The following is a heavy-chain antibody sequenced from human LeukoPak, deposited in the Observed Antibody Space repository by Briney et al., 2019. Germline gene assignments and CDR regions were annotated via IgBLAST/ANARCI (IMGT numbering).Heavy chain of an antibody. D-gene: IGHD6-19*01. V-gene: IGHV3-7*05. CDR2: ISHDGSER. CDR1: GLEFSRLW. J-gene: IGHJ4*02. CDR3: VTGIYSSGY. Sequence: GGSLRLSCAASGLEFSRLWMSWVRQGPGKGLEWVASISHDGSERTYVDSVKGRFTVSRDNAKESLNLQMNNLRADDTAVYYCVTGIYSSGYWGQGTLVTASS.